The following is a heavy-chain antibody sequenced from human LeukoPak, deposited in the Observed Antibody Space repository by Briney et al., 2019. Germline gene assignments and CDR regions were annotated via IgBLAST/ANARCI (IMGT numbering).Heavy chain of an antibody. D-gene: IGHD5-12*01. CDR3: ARSSGPRHYYGMDV. V-gene: IGHV4-59*01. J-gene: IGHJ6*02. CDR2: IYYSGST. CDR1: GGSISSYY. Sequence: SETLSLTCTVAGGSISSYYWSWVRQPPGKGLEWIGYIYYSGSTNYNPSLKSRVTISVDTSKNQFSLKLSSVTAADTAVYYCARSSGPRHYYGMDVWGQGTTVTVSS.